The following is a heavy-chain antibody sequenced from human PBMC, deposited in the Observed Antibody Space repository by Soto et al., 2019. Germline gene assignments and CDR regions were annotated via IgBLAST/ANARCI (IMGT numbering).Heavy chain of an antibody. V-gene: IGHV3-33*01. D-gene: IGHD4-17*01. CDR3: ARVTATVTPPYYYYYGMDV. CDR2: IWYDGSNK. CDR1: GFTFSSYG. J-gene: IGHJ6*02. Sequence: TGGSLRLSCAASGFTFSSYGMHWVRQAPGKGLEWVAVIWYDGSNKYYADSVKGRFTISRDNSKNTLYLQMNSLRAEDTAVYYCARVTATVTPPYYYYYGMDVWGQGTTVTVSS.